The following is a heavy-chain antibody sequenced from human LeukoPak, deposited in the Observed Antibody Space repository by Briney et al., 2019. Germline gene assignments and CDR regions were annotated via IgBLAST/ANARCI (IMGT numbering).Heavy chain of an antibody. V-gene: IGHV3-23*01. CDR2: ISGSGGST. D-gene: IGHD2-15*01. CDR3: AKDRDCSGGSCYWDY. CDR1: GFTFSSYA. J-gene: IGHJ4*02. Sequence: PGGSLRLSCAPSGFTFSSYAIGWVRQTPGKGLEWVSAISGSGGSTYYADSVKGRFTISRDNSKNTLYLQMNSLRAEDTAVYYCAKDRDCSGGSCYWDYWGQGTLVTVSS.